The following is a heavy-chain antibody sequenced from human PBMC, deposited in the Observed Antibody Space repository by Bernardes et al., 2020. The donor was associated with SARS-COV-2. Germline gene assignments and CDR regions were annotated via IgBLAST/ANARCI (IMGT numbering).Heavy chain of an antibody. J-gene: IGHJ6*02. V-gene: IGHV4-4*07. Sequence: SETLSLTCTVSGGSISSYYWSWIRQPAGKGLEWIGRIYTSGSTNYNPSLKSRVTMSVDTSKNQFSLKLSSVTAADTAVYYCARDEGRYSAYYYYYGMDVWGQGTTVTVYS. CDR2: IYTSGST. CDR3: ARDEGRYSAYYYYYGMDV. D-gene: IGHD5-18*01. CDR1: GGSISSYY.